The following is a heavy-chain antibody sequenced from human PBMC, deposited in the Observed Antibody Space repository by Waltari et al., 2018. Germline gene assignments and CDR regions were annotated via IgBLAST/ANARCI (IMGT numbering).Heavy chain of an antibody. D-gene: IGHD3-16*02. CDR1: GFTFSSYW. V-gene: IGHV3-7*01. CDR2: IKQDGSEK. J-gene: IGHJ3*02. Sequence: EVQLVESGGGLVQPGRSLRLSCAASGFTFSSYWMSWVRQAPGTGLGWVAKIKQDGSEKYYVDSVKGRFTISRDNAKNSLYLQMNSLRAEDTAVYYCARDSYYDYTWGSYRPDAFDIWGQGTMVTVSS. CDR3: ARDSYYDYTWGSYRPDAFDI.